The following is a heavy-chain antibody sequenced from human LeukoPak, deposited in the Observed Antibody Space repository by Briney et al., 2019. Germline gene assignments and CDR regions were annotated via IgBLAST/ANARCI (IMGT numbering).Heavy chain of an antibody. CDR2: INHCGST. CDR3: ARGSSSYYWFDP. D-gene: IGHD6-13*01. CDR1: GGSFSGYY. V-gene: IGHV4-34*01. J-gene: IGHJ5*02. Sequence: PSETLSPTCAVYGGSFSGYYWSWIRQPPGKGLEWIGEINHCGSTNYNPSLKSRVTISVDTSKNQFSLKLSSVTAADTAVCYCARGSSSYYWFDPWGQGTLVTVSS.